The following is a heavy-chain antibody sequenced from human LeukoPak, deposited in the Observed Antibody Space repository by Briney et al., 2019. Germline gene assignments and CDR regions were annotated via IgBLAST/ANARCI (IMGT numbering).Heavy chain of an antibody. D-gene: IGHD3-22*01. CDR2: IHACNGNT. V-gene: IGHV1-3*03. J-gene: IGHJ4*02. CDR1: VYTFSSYA. Sequence: SVKVSCKPSVYTFSSYAMHWVRQAPGQRLEWMGWIHACNGNTKYSHDFQGRVTITRETSPSTAYMELSSLRHEDMAVCYCARARSVHDTNVYYTVDYWGQGTLVTVSS. CDR3: ARARSVHDTNVYYTVDY.